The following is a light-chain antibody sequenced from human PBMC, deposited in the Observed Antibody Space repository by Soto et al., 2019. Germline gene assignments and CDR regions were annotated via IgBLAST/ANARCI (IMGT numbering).Light chain of an antibody. CDR3: SSYAGSNAVV. CDR2: EVS. CDR1: SSDVGGYNY. Sequence: QSALTQPPSASGSPGQSVTISCTGTSSDVGGYNYVSWYQQHPGKAPKLMIYEVSKRPSGVPDRFSGSKSYNTASLTVSGLQAEDEADDYCSSYAGSNAVVFGGGTKLTVL. J-gene: IGLJ2*01. V-gene: IGLV2-8*01.